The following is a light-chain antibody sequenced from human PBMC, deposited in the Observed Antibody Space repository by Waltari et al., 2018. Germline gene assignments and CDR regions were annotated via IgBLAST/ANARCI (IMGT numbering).Light chain of an antibody. J-gene: IGKJ4*01. Sequence: EIVLTQSPATLSLSPGESVTLSCRASQSVSRHLAWYQQRPGQAPRLLIYDASNRTPGIPARFSGSGSETDLPFPISSLEPEDFAVYYCQQRSTWPSLTFGGGTKVGIK. CDR1: QSVSRH. V-gene: IGKV3-11*01. CDR2: DAS. CDR3: QQRSTWPSLT.